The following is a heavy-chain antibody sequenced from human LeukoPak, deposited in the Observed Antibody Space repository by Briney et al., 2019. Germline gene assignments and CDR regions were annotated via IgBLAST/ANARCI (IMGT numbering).Heavy chain of an antibody. CDR3: ARVRSGYSYGPFDY. Sequence: PSETLSLTCTVSGGSISSYYWSWIRQPPGKGLEWTGYIYYRGSTNYNPSLKSRVTISVDTSKNQFSLILSSVTAADTAVYHCARVRSGYSYGPFDYWGQGTLVTVSS. D-gene: IGHD5-18*01. J-gene: IGHJ4*02. CDR2: IYYRGST. CDR1: GGSISSYY. V-gene: IGHV4-59*01.